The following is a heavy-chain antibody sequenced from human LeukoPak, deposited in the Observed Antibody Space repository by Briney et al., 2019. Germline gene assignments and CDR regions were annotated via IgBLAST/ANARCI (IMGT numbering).Heavy chain of an antibody. Sequence: SQTLSLTCTVSGGSISSGSYYWSWIRQPAGKGLEWIGRIYTSRSTNYNPSLKSRVTISVDTSKNQFSLKLSSVTAADTAVYYCARGLGYYDSSVGYWGQGTLVTVSS. CDR1: GGSISSGSYY. CDR3: ARGLGYYDSSVGY. D-gene: IGHD3-22*01. V-gene: IGHV4-61*02. J-gene: IGHJ4*02. CDR2: IYTSRST.